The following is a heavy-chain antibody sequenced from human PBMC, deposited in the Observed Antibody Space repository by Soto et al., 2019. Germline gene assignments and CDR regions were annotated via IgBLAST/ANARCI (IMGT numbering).Heavy chain of an antibody. V-gene: IGHV3-7*01. CDR3: ARTKGAVAFDI. D-gene: IGHD3-16*01. CDR1: GFTFSTYW. J-gene: IGHJ3*02. Sequence: SGGSLRLSCAASGFTFSTYWMSWVRQAPGKGLEWVANIKEDGDDKYYVDSVKGRFTISRDNAENSLYLQMNSLRAEDTAVYYCARTKGAVAFDIWGQGTMVTVSS. CDR2: IKEDGDDK.